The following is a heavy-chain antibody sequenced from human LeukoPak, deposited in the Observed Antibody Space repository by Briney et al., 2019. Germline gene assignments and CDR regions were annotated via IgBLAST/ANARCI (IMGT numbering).Heavy chain of an antibody. CDR1: EFTFSNYA. D-gene: IGHD3-10*01. J-gene: IGHJ4*02. Sequence: PGGSLRLSCAASEFTFSNYAMTWVRQAPGKGLEWVSAISGSGGSTYYADSVKGRFTISRDNSKNTLYLQMNSLRAEDTAVYYCAKRSYGSGSYYNNPPYYFDYWGQGTLVTVSS. V-gene: IGHV3-23*01. CDR3: AKRSYGSGSYYNNPPYYFDY. CDR2: ISGSGGST.